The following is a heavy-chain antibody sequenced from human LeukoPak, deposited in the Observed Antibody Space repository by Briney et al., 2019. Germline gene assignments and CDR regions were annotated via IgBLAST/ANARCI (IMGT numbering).Heavy chain of an antibody. CDR2: SGSGGNT. D-gene: IGHD3-3*01. J-gene: IGHJ4*02. Sequence: PGGSLRLSCAASGFTFSSYDMSWVRQAPGKGLEGVSGSGSGGNTYYADSVKGRFTISRDNSKNTLYLQMNSLRAEDTAVYYCAKDFWSGYYPNCWGQGTLVTVSS. V-gene: IGHV3-23*01. CDR3: AKDFWSGYYPNC. CDR1: GFTFSSYD.